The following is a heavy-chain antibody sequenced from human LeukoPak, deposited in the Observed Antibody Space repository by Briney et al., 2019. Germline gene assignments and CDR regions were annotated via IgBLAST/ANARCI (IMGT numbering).Heavy chain of an antibody. CDR3: ARVGIQLWSYYYYYYMDV. Sequence: GGSLRLSCAASGFTFSSYAMHWVRQAPGKGLEYVSAISSNGGSTYYANSVKGRFTISRDNSKNTLYLQMNSLRAEDTAVYYCARVGIQLWSYYYYYYMDVWGKGTTVTVSS. CDR1: GFTFSSYA. D-gene: IGHD5-18*01. CDR2: ISSNGGST. J-gene: IGHJ6*03. V-gene: IGHV3-64*01.